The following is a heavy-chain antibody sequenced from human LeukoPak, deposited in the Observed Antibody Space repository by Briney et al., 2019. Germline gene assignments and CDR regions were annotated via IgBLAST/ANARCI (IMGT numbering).Heavy chain of an antibody. CDR3: TKDPNGDYIGAFDP. J-gene: IGHJ5*02. V-gene: IGHV3-74*01. D-gene: IGHD4-17*01. CDR1: GFTFSSYA. Sequence: GGSLRLSCAASGFTFSSYAMHWVRQAPGKGLVWVSRVKSDGSSTSCADSVKGRFTISRDNAKNTLYLQMNSLRADDTAIYYCTKDPNGDYIGAFDPWGQGTLVTVSS. CDR2: VKSDGSST.